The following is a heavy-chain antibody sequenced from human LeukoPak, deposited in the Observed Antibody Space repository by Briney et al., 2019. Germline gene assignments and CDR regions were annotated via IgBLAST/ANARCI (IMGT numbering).Heavy chain of an antibody. CDR3: ARGGGSIRHSYYYYVDV. D-gene: IGHD2-15*01. Sequence: GGSLRLSCAASGFSFNDYGMSWVRQAPGQGPEWVSGITWNGGSTDYAASVKGRFTISRDNAKNSLYLRMNSLRDEDTALYYCARGGGSIRHSYYYYVDVWGRGASVTVSS. V-gene: IGHV3-20*04. CDR1: GFSFNDYG. CDR2: ITWNGGST. J-gene: IGHJ6*03.